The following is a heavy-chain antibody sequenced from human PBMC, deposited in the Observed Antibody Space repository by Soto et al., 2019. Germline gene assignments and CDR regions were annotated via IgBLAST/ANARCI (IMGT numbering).Heavy chain of an antibody. Sequence: EVQLVESGGGLVQSGGSLRLTCAASGYSFRNYWMHWVRQAPGKGLVWVSRISDYGRGNYADSVEGRFTISRDDAKSELYLQMSSLRVEDTAMYYCARGGLEPFDYLGQGALVTVSS. CDR2: ISDYGRG. CDR1: GYSFRNYW. D-gene: IGHD1-1*01. J-gene: IGHJ4*02. V-gene: IGHV3-74*01. CDR3: ARGGLEPFDY.